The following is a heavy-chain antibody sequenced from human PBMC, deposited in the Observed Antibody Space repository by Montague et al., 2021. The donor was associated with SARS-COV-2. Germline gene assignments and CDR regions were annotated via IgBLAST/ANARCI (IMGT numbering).Heavy chain of an antibody. V-gene: IGHV4-59*12. CDR1: GGSISSYY. D-gene: IGHD3-16*01. CDR3: VRGWGSWFH. Sequence: SETLSLTCTVSGGSISSYYWSWIRQPPGKGLEWIGDIYYSGSTNYNPSLKSRVTISVDTSKNQFSLKLNSVTAADTAVYYCVRGWGSWFHWGQGTLVTVSS. J-gene: IGHJ4*02. CDR2: IYYSGST.